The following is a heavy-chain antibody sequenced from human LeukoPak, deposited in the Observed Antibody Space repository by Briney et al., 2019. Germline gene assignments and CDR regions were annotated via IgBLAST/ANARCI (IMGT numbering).Heavy chain of an antibody. V-gene: IGHV1-18*01. CDR3: ATDLRPEWFGELLSAFDI. D-gene: IGHD3-10*01. Sequence: ASVKVSCKASGYTFTSYAMNWVRQAPGQGLEWMGWISAYNGNTNYAQKLQGRVTMTTDTSTSTAYMELRSLRSDDTAVYYCATDLRPEWFGELLSAFDIWGQGTMVTVSS. CDR2: ISAYNGNT. J-gene: IGHJ3*02. CDR1: GYTFTSYA.